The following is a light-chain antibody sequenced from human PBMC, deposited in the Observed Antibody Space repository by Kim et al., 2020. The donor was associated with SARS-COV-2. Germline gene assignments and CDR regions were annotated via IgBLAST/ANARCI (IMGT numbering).Light chain of an antibody. CDR2: RNN. Sequence: ELTQPPSASGTPGQRVTISCSGSSSNIGSNYVYWYQQLPGTAPKLPIYRNNQRPSGVPDRFSGSKSGTSASLAISGLRSEDEADYYCAAWDDSLGVF. CDR3: AAWDDSLGV. J-gene: IGLJ3*02. CDR1: SSNIGSNY. V-gene: IGLV1-47*01.